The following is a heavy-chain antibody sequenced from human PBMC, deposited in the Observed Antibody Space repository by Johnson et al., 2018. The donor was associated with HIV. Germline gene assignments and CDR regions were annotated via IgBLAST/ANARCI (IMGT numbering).Heavy chain of an antibody. D-gene: IGHD2-2*01. CDR2: ITSKTDGGAT. V-gene: IGHV3-15*01. CDR3: SREVYQMTAFDI. CDR1: GFTFNNAW. J-gene: IGHJ3*02. Sequence: VQLVESGGGLVKPGGSLRLSCAASGFTFNNAWMSWVRQAPGKGLEWVGHITSKTDGGATDYPAPVKDRFTISRDDSKNTLYLQINSLKTDDTGVYYCSREVYQMTAFDIWGQGTVVTVSS.